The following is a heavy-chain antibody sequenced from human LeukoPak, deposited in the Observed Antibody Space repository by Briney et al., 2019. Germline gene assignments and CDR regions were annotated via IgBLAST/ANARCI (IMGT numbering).Heavy chain of an antibody. V-gene: IGHV3-21*01. J-gene: IGHJ6*04. CDR2: TSSSSTYI. CDR1: GFTFSSYS. D-gene: IGHD3-16*01. Sequence: GGSLRLSCAASGFTFSSYSMNWVRQAPGKGLEWVSSTSSSSTYIYYADSVKGRFTISRDNAKNSLYLQMNSLRAEDTAVYYCARVWSDYYGRDVGGKGTTVTVSS. CDR3: ARVWSDYYGRDV.